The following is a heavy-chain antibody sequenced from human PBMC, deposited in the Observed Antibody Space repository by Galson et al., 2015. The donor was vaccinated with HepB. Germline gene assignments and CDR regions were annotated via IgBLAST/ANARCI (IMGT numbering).Heavy chain of an antibody. CDR3: ARYPDFYDTTGYYWGGFDD. Sequence: QSGAEVKKPGESLKISCKASGYYFANYWIAWVRQMPGKGLECMGIIFPGDSDTKYSPSFQGQVTISADRSNTTAYLQWSSPKASVTAMYYCARYPDFYDTTGYYWGGFDDWGLGTLVTVSS. J-gene: IGHJ4*02. CDR2: IFPGDSDT. D-gene: IGHD3-22*01. V-gene: IGHV5-51*01. CDR1: GYYFANYW.